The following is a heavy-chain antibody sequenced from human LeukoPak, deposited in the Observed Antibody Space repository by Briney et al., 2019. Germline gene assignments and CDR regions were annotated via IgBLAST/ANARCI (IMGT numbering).Heavy chain of an antibody. Sequence: ASVKVSCKASGGTFSSYAISWVRQAPGQGLEWMSWINAGNGYTQYSQKFQGRVTITRDTSASTAYMELSSLRSEDTAVYYCARDSGEYYFDYWGQGTLVTVSS. CDR2: INAGNGYT. CDR3: ARDSGEYYFDY. V-gene: IGHV1-3*01. D-gene: IGHD2-15*01. J-gene: IGHJ4*02. CDR1: GGTFSSYA.